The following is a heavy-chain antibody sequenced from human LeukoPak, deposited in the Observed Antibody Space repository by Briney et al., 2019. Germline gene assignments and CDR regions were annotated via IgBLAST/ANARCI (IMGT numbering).Heavy chain of an antibody. V-gene: IGHV1-69*04. CDR2: IIPILGIA. CDR3: AREPAAGTTWDY. J-gene: IGHJ4*02. Sequence: GSSVKVSCKASGGTFSSYAISWVRQAPGQGLEWMGRIIPILGIANYAQKFQGRVTITADKSTSTAYMELSSLRSEDTAVYYCAREPAAGTTWDYWGQGTLVTVSS. D-gene: IGHD6-13*01. CDR1: GGTFSSYA.